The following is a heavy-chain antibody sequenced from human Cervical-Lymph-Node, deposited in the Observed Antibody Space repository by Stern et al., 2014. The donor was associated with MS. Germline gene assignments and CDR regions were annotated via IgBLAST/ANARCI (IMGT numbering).Heavy chain of an antibody. V-gene: IGHV4-61*01. CDR2: VFPSGSA. CDR1: GGPVRSGSYY. J-gene: IGHJ4*02. Sequence: QVQLQESGPGVVKPSETLSLTCSVSGGPVRSGSYYWTWIRQPPGKGLEWIGYVFPSGSAEYNPSLKSRVSISVDTSKNQCSLRLNSLTAADTAVYYCAREGYNYGYVGYWGQGTPVTVSS. D-gene: IGHD5-18*01. CDR3: AREGYNYGYVGY.